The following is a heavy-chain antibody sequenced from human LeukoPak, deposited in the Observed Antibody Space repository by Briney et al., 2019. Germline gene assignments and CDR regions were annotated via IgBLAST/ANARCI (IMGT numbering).Heavy chain of an antibody. D-gene: IGHD3-10*02. CDR3: ATYVRIPHDF. J-gene: IGHJ4*02. Sequence: GGSLRLSCADSGFTFTNYAMSWVRPAPGKGLEWVSAISTSGGTTFYAASVTGRFTISKHNSKNTLYLQMNSLRAEDTAVYYCATYVRIPHDFWGQGTLVTVSS. CDR1: GFTFTNYA. V-gene: IGHV3-23*01. CDR2: ISTSGGTT.